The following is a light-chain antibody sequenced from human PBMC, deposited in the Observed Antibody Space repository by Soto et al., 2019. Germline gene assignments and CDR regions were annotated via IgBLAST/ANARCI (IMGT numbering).Light chain of an antibody. CDR1: SSDVGSYNY. V-gene: IGLV2-14*01. CDR2: EVS. CDR3: SSYTTRTTLYV. Sequence: SALNRPASVSRSPVQAITISCTGTSSDVGSYNYVSWYQLHPGKAPKLMIYEVSNRPSGVSNRFSGSKSGDTASLTISGLQAEDEADYCSSYTTRTTLYVFGTGTKVTVL. J-gene: IGLJ1*01.